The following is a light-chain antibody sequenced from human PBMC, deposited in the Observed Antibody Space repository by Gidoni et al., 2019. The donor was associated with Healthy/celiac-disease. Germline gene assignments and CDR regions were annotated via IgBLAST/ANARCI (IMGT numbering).Light chain of an antibody. J-gene: IGKJ3*01. CDR1: QSVSSN. CDR3: QQYNNCPT. Sequence: IVITQAPATLSVSPGARATLTCRASQSVSSNLAWYQQTPGQAPRLLIYGASTSATGPPASFSGSGSGTEFTITISRLQSEDFAVYCRQQYNNCPTFGPGTKVDIK. V-gene: IGKV3-15*01. CDR2: GAS.